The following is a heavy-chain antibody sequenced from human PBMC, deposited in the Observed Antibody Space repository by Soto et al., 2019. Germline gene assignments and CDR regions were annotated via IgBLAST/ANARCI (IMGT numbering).Heavy chain of an antibody. CDR3: ATSPFFRMDV. V-gene: IGHV3-11*01. J-gene: IGHJ6*03. CDR1: GFTFSDYY. Sequence: GGSLRLSCSASGFTFSDYYMSWIRQAPGKGLEWVSYISSPGSTIYYAHSVKGRFTISRDNAKNSLCLQMNSLRVEDTAVYYCATSPFFRMDVWGKGTTVTVSS. CDR2: ISSPGSTI.